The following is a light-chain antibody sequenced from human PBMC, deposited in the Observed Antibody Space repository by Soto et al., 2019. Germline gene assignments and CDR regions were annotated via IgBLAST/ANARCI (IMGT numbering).Light chain of an antibody. CDR2: TNN. CDR3: AAWDDSLNGYV. Sequence: QSVLTQPPSASGTPGQRVTISCSGSSSNIETNTVNWYQQVPGTAPKHLIYTNNQRPSGVPGRFSGSKSGTSASLAISGLQSEDEAEYYCAAWDDSLNGYVFGAVTKLTVL. J-gene: IGLJ1*01. V-gene: IGLV1-44*01. CDR1: SSNIETNT.